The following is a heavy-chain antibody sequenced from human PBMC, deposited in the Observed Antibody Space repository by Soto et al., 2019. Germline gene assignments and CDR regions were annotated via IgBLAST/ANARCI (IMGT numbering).Heavy chain of an antibody. D-gene: IGHD2-15*01. V-gene: IGHV4-59*01. J-gene: IGHJ6*02. Sequence: SSETLSLTCTVSGGSIGSYYWSWIRQPPGKGLEWIGYIYSSGSTKYNPSLKSRVTISVDTSKNQFSLNVRSVTAADTAVYYCAREFGYYPTDLWGQGSTVT. CDR1: GGSIGSYY. CDR3: AREFGYYPTDL. CDR2: IYSSGST.